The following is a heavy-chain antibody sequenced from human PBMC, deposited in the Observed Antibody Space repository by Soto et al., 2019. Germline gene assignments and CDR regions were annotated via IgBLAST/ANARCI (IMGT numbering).Heavy chain of an antibody. CDR1: GGSISSDNFN. D-gene: IGHD1-1*01. J-gene: IGHJ6*03. Sequence: QLQMQESGPGLVKPSETLSLTCTVSGGSISSDNFNWGWIRQAPGKGLEWIGTVYYGGTTYYNPSLQSRVTISVDTSKNQFSLNLYSVTAADTAVYYCARQQHDDYNYYYMDVWGKGTTVTVSS. CDR2: VYYGGTT. CDR3: ARQQHDDYNYYYMDV. V-gene: IGHV4-39*01.